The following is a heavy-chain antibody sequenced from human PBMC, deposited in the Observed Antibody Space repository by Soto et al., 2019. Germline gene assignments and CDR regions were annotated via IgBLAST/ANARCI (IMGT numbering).Heavy chain of an antibody. CDR3: ARASGFSSGQQYYYYYDMDV. V-gene: IGHV3-53*04. D-gene: IGHD3-3*01. CDR1: GFTVSSNY. J-gene: IGHJ6*03. CDR2: IYSGGST. Sequence: EVQLVESGGGLVQPGGSLRLSCAASGFTVSSNYMSWVRQAPGKGLEWVSVIYSGGSTYYADSVKGRFTISRHNSKNTLYLQMNSLRAEDTAVYYCARASGFSSGQQYYYYYDMDVWGKGTTVTVSS.